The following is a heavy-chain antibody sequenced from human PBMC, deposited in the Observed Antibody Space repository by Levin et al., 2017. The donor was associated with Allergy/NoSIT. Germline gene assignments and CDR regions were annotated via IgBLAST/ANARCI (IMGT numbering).Heavy chain of an antibody. CDR3: ARDEVVGLEWLVPLDP. J-gene: IGHJ5*02. V-gene: IGHV4-61*02. D-gene: IGHD6-19*01. CDR1: GGSISSGSYY. CDR2: IYTSGST. Sequence: SETLSLTCTVSGGSISSGSYYWSWIRQPAGKGLEWIGRIYTSGSTNYNPSLKSRVTISVDTSKNQFSLKLSSVTAADTAVYYCARDEVVGLEWLVPLDPWGQGTLVTVSS.